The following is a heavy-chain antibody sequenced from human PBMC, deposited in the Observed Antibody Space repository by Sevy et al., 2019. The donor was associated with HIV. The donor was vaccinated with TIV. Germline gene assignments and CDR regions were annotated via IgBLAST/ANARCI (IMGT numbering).Heavy chain of an antibody. CDR1: GFTFSRYA. Sequence: GGSLRLSCAASGFTFSRYAMHWVRQAPGKGLEWLGPISYNGNYTYYADSVKGRFTISRDNSKNTLYLQMNSLRAEDTAVYYCARDAGATNSDDYIWAFDYWGQGTLVTVSS. CDR2: ISYNGNYT. J-gene: IGHJ4*02. V-gene: IGHV3-30-3*01. CDR3: ARDAGATNSDDYIWAFDY. D-gene: IGHD3-16*01.